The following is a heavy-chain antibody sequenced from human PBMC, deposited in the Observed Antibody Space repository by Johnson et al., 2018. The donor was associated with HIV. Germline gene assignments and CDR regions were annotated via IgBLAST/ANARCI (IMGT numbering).Heavy chain of an antibody. CDR3: TICITMIVVVTTDAFDI. V-gene: IGHV3-15*01. Sequence: VQLVESGGGLVKPGGSLRLSCAASGFTFSNAWMSWVRQAPGKGLEWVGRIKSKTDGGTTDYAASVKGRFTISRDDSKNTLYLQMNSLKTEDTAVYYCTICITMIVVVTTDAFDIWGQGTMVTVSS. D-gene: IGHD3-22*01. J-gene: IGHJ3*02. CDR1: GFTFSNAW. CDR2: IKSKTDGGTT.